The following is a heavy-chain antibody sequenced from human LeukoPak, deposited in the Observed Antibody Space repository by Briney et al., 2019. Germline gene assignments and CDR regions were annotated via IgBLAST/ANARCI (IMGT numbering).Heavy chain of an antibody. CDR2: IKQDGSEK. CDR3: ARGDRVGVTTGHFDY. CDR1: GFTFSSYG. Sequence: TGGSLRLSCAASGFTFSSYGMHWVRQAPGKGLEWVANIKQDGSEKYYMDSVKGRFTISRDNAKNSLFLQMNSLRAEDTAVYYCARGDRVGVTTGHFDYWGQGTLVTVSS. J-gene: IGHJ4*02. V-gene: IGHV3-7*03. D-gene: IGHD1-26*01.